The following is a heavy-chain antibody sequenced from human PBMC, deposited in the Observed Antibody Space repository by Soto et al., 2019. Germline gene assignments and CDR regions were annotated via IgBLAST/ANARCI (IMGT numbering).Heavy chain of an antibody. V-gene: IGHV3-23*01. Sequence: GGSLRLSCAASGFTFSSYAMSWVRQAPGKGLEWVSAISGSGGSTYYADSVKGRFTISRDNSKNTLYLQMNSLRAEDTAVYYCAKDHVVTMIVVVITAFDIWGQGTMVTVSS. CDR1: GFTFSSYA. D-gene: IGHD3-22*01. J-gene: IGHJ3*02. CDR2: ISGSGGST. CDR3: AKDHVVTMIVVVITAFDI.